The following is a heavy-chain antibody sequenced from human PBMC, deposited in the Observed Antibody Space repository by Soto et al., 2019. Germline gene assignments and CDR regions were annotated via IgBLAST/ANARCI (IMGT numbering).Heavy chain of an antibody. Sequence: GGSLRLSCAASGFTFISYSMNWVRQAPGKGLEWVSYISSSSSTIYYADSVKGRFTISRDNAKNSLYLQMNSLRDEDTAVYYCARDTYDSSGYYYVSVAFDIWGQGTMVTVSS. CDR3: ARDTYDSSGYYYVSVAFDI. CDR2: ISSSSSTI. D-gene: IGHD3-22*01. V-gene: IGHV3-48*02. J-gene: IGHJ3*02. CDR1: GFTFISYS.